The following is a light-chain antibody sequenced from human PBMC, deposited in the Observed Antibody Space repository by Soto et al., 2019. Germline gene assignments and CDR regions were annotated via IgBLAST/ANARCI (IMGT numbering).Light chain of an antibody. Sequence: EVVLTQSPGTLSLSPGERATLSCRASQNVSSNLLVWYQQHPGQAPRLLIFAASIRAAGIPARFSASGSGTDFTLTISDVQPEDFALYYCHQRQSWPRTFGQGTKVDIK. J-gene: IGKJ1*01. CDR1: QNVSSN. V-gene: IGKV3-11*01. CDR3: HQRQSWPRT. CDR2: AAS.